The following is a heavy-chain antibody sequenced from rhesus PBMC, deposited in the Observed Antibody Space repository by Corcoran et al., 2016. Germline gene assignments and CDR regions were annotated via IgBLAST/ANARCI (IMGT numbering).Heavy chain of an antibody. CDR2: IYGSGGGT. CDR1: GGSISDDYY. V-gene: IGHV4-106*01. Sequence: QVQLQESGPGLVKPSETLSLTCAVSGGSISDDYYWSWIRQPPGKGLVWIGFIYGSGGGTNYNPSLKNRFTISITPSKNQFSLKLSSLTAADPAVYYCAREVIAAAGMDYWGQGVLVTVSS. D-gene: IGHD6-31*01. J-gene: IGHJ4*01. CDR3: AREVIAAAGMDY.